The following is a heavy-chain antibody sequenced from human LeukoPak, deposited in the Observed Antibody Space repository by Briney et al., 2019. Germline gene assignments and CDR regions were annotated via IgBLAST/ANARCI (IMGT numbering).Heavy chain of an antibody. CDR2: ISYDGSNK. D-gene: IGHD1-26*01. J-gene: IGHJ4*02. CDR1: GFTFSSYA. V-gene: IGHV3-30-3*01. CDR3: AKDMWELLY. Sequence: GGSLRLSCAASGFTFSSYAVHWVRQAPGKGLEWVAVISYDGSNKYYADSVKGRFTISRDNSKNTLYLQMNSLRAEDTAVYYCAKDMWELLYWGQGTLVTVSS.